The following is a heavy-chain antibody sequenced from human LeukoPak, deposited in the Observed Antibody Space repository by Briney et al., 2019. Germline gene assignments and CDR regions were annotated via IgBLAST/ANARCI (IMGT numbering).Heavy chain of an antibody. Sequence: PSETLSPTCTVSGGSISSYYWSWIRQPPGKGLEWIGYIYYSGSTNYNPSLKSRVTISVDTSKNQFSLKLSSVTAADTAVYYCARGWRYSSGSGIVYSYDGWGQGTLVTVSS. CDR3: ARGWRYSSGSGIVYSYDG. V-gene: IGHV4-59*01. J-gene: IGHJ4*02. D-gene: IGHD6-19*01. CDR1: GGSISSYY. CDR2: IYYSGST.